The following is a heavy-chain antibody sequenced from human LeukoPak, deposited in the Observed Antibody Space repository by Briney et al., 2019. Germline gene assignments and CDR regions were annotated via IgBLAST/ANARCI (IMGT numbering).Heavy chain of an antibody. D-gene: IGHD4-23*01. J-gene: IGHJ4*02. Sequence: GGSLRLSCAASGFTLSSYSMNWVRQAPGKGLEWVSSISSSSSYIYYADSLKGRFTISRDNAKNSLYLQMNSLRAEDTAVYYCAREGYGGYYFDYWGQGTLVTVSS. V-gene: IGHV3-21*01. CDR2: ISSSSSYI. CDR3: AREGYGGYYFDY. CDR1: GFTLSSYS.